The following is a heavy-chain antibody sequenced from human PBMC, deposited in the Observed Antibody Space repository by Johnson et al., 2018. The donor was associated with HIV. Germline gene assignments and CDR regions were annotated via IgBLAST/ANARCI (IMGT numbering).Heavy chain of an antibody. J-gene: IGHJ3*02. D-gene: IGHD3-10*01. CDR1: GFTFSSYT. CDR2: ISYDGSNE. Sequence: VQLVESGGGVVQPGRSLRLSCAASGFTFSSYTMYWVRQAPGKGLEWVAVISYDGSNEYYADSVKGRFTISRDNSKNTLYLQMSSLRAEDTAVYYCARDTSGEGRAFDIWGQGTMVTVSS. CDR3: ARDTSGEGRAFDI. V-gene: IGHV3-30*04.